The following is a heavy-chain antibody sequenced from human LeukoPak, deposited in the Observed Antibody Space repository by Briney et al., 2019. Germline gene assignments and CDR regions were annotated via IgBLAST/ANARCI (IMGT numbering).Heavy chain of an antibody. V-gene: IGHV3-7*01. CDR3: ARDSYYYGSGSYFYYFDY. CDR1: GFTFSSYW. D-gene: IGHD3-10*01. Sequence: GGSLRLSCAASGFTFSSYWMSWVRQAPGKGLEWVANIKQDGSEKYYVGSVKGRFTISRDNAKNSLYLQMNSLGAEDTAVYYCARDSYYYGSGSYFYYFDYWGQGTLVTVSS. J-gene: IGHJ4*02. CDR2: IKQDGSEK.